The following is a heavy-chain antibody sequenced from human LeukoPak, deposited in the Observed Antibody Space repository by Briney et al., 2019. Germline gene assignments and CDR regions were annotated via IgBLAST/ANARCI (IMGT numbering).Heavy chain of an antibody. CDR2: ISAYNGDT. J-gene: IGHJ4*02. D-gene: IGHD6-25*01. Sequence: GTSVKVSCKASGYTFTNYGITWGRQAPGQGLELMGWISAYNGDTKYAQKVQGRLTMTTDASTSTDYMELRSLTSDDTAVYYCARDFSNTSGFKVVVDFWGQGNLVTVSS. V-gene: IGHV1-18*01. CDR3: ARDFSNTSGFKVVVDF. CDR1: GYTFTNYG.